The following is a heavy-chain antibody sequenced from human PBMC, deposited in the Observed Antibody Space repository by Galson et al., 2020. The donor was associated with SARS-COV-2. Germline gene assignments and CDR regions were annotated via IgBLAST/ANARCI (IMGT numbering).Heavy chain of an antibody. CDR2: LNSDGSST. CDR3: ARVGTRSGWKYYFDY. CDR1: GFTFSSSW. V-gene: IGHV3-74*01. J-gene: IGHJ4*02. D-gene: IGHD6-19*01. Sequence: TGGSLRLSCAASGFTFSSSWMHWVRQAPGKGLVWVSRLNSDGSSTSYADSVKGRFTISRDNAKNTLYLQMNSLRAEDTAVYYCARVGTRSGWKYYFDYWGQGTLVTVSS.